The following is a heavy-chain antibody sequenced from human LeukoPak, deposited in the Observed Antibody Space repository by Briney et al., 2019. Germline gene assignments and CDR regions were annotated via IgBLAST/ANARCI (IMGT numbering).Heavy chain of an antibody. Sequence: SQTLSLTCAISGDSVSSNSAAWNWFRQSPSKALKCRGGTYYRSKWYNDYAVSVKSRITINPDTSKNQFSLQLNSVTPEDTAVYYCARDMSWFGEFALDYWGQGTLVTVSS. D-gene: IGHD3-10*01. CDR1: GDSVSSNSAA. CDR2: TYYRSKWYN. V-gene: IGHV6-1*01. CDR3: ARDMSWFGEFALDY. J-gene: IGHJ4*02.